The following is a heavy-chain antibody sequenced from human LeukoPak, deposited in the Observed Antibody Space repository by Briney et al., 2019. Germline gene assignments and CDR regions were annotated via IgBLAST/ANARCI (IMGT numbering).Heavy chain of an antibody. Sequence: GGSLRLSCAASGFSFSSYEMHWVRQAPGKGLEWVSDISSSGSTTYYADSVRGRFTASRDNAKNLLYLQMHSLRAEDTAIYYCSLLAVASPQDYWGQGTLVTVSS. CDR3: SLLAVASPQDY. CDR1: GFSFSSYE. J-gene: IGHJ4*02. V-gene: IGHV3-48*03. D-gene: IGHD6-19*01. CDR2: ISSSGSTT.